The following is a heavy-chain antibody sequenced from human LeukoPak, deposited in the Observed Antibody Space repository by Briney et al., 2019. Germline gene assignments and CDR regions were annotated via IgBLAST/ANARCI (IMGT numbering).Heavy chain of an antibody. CDR1: GFSFSTYE. CDR3: ARQWLSLDY. CDR2: ISSGGSTI. V-gene: IGHV3-48*03. D-gene: IGHD6-19*01. J-gene: IGHJ4*02. Sequence: GGSLRLSCAASGFSFSTYEMNWVRQAPGKGLEWVSYISSGGSTICYADSVKGRFTISRDNAKNTLHLQMNSLRAEDTAVYYCARQWLSLDYWGQGTLVTVSS.